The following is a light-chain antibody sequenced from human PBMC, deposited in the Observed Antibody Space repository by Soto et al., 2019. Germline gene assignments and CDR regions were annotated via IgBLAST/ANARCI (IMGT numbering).Light chain of an antibody. J-gene: IGKJ1*01. CDR3: QQYESYSWT. CDR1: QSIKTW. V-gene: IGKV1-5*01. Sequence: DIQVTPSPAALSASVGDRVTITCRASQSIKTWLAWYQRKPGRAPNLLIYDASSLQSGVPSRFSGSGSGTEFTLTISSLQPDDSATYYCQQYESYSWTYGQGTKVDIK. CDR2: DAS.